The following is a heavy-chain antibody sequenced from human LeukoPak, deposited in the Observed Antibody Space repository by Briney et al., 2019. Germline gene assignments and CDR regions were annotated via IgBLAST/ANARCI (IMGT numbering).Heavy chain of an antibody. Sequence: PGGSLRLSCAASGFTFDDYGMSWVRQAPGKGLEWVSGINWNGGSTGYADSVKGRFTISRDNAKNSLYLQMNSLSADDTAVYYCASDHLSIEATGTRYWGQGTLVTVSS. CDR1: GFTFDDYG. V-gene: IGHV3-20*04. CDR3: ASDHLSIEATGTRY. CDR2: INWNGGST. D-gene: IGHD6-13*01. J-gene: IGHJ4*02.